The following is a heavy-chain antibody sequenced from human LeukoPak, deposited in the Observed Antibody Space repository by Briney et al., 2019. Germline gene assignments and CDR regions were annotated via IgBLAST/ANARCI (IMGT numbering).Heavy chain of an antibody. D-gene: IGHD2-21*02. CDR2: IYYSGST. CDR1: GGSISSHY. CDR3: ARMTTATTAYYYYYYGMDV. J-gene: IGHJ6*02. Sequence: PSETLSLTCTVSGGSISSHYWSWIRQPPGEGLEWIGYIYYSGSTNYNPSLKSRVTISVDTSKNQFSLKLSSVTAADTAVYYCARMTTATTAYYYYYYGMDVWGQGTTVTVSS. V-gene: IGHV4-59*11.